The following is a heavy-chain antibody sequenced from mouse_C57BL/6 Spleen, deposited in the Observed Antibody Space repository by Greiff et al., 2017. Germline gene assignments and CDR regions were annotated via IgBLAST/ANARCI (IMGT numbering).Heavy chain of an antibody. D-gene: IGHD2-4*01. CDR2: ISYDGSN. Sequence: EVKLMESGPGLVKPSQSLSLTCSVTGYSITSGYYWNWIRQFPGNKLEWMGYISYDGSNNYNPSLKNRISITRDTSKNQFFLKLNSVTTEDTATYYCARYYDYSYYAMDYWGQGTSVTVSS. V-gene: IGHV3-6*01. J-gene: IGHJ4*01. CDR1: GYSITSGYY. CDR3: ARYYDYSYYAMDY.